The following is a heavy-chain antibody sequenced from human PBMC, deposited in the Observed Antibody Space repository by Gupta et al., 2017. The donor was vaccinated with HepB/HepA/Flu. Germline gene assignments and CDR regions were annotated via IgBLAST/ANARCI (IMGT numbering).Heavy chain of an antibody. V-gene: IGHV3-23*01. CDR1: GFTFSSYA. D-gene: IGHD3-9*01. CDR3: AKDHTKAYYDILTGYYIY. Sequence: EVQLLESGGGLVQPGGSLRLSCAASGFTFSSYAMSWVRQAPGKGLEWVSAISGSGGSTYYADSVKGRFTISRDNSKNTLYLQMNSLRAEDTAVYYCAKDHTKAYYDILTGYYIYWGQGTLVTVSS. CDR2: ISGSGGST. J-gene: IGHJ4*02.